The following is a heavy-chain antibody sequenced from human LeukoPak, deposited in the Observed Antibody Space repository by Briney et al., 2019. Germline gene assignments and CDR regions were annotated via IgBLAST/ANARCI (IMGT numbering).Heavy chain of an antibody. J-gene: IGHJ3*02. V-gene: IGHV1-69*06. CDR2: IIPIFGTA. Sequence: PGGSLRLSCAASGFTVSSNYMSWVRQAPGQGLEWMGGIIPIFGTANYAQKFQGRVTITADKSTSTAYMELSSLRSEDTAVYYCARSVTGYSLDAFDIWGQGTMVTVSS. CDR1: GFTVSSNY. D-gene: IGHD3-9*01. CDR3: ARSVTGYSLDAFDI.